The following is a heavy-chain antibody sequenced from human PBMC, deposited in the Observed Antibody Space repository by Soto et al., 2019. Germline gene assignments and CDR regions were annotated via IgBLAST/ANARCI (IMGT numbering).Heavy chain of an antibody. CDR1: GFTFSSYA. J-gene: IGHJ4*02. CDR2: ISGNGGST. CDR3: VKTLQYSYGLPH. D-gene: IGHD5-18*01. V-gene: IGHV3-23*01. Sequence: GGSLRLSCAASGFTFSSYAMSWVRQAPGKGLEWVSAISGNGGSTYYADSVKGRFTISRDNSKNTLYLQMSSLRAEDTAVYYCVKTLQYSYGLPHWGQGTLVTVSS.